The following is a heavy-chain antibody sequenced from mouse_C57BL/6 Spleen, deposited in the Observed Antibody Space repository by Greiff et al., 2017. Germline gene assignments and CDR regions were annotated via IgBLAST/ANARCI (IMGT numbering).Heavy chain of an antibody. CDR1: GYTFTSYW. CDR2: IDPSDSYT. D-gene: IGHD1-1*01. V-gene: IGHV1-50*01. CDR3: ARGDGSDY. Sequence: QVQLQQPGAELVKPGASVKLSCKASGYTFTSYWMQWVKQRPGQGLEWIGEIDPSDSYTNYNQKFKGKATLTVDTSSSTAYMQLSSLTSEDSAVYYCARGDGSDYWGQGTLVTVSA. J-gene: IGHJ3*01.